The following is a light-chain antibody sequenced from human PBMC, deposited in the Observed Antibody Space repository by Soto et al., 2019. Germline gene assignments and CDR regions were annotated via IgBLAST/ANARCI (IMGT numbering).Light chain of an antibody. CDR1: SSDVGRCNL. V-gene: IGLV2-23*03. Sequence: QSALTLPGSVSGSPGQSITISCTGTSSDVGRCNLVSRYQQHPGKAPKLMIYEGSKRRSGVSKRFSGSKPGNTASLTISGLQAEDEADYYCSSYEGTNNFVVFGTGTKVTVL. J-gene: IGLJ1*01. CDR3: SSYEGTNNFVV. CDR2: EGS.